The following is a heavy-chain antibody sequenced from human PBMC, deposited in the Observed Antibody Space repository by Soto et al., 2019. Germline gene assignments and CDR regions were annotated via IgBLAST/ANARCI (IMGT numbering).Heavy chain of an antibody. CDR3: ASSVFP. Sequence: WIWIRQHPGKGLEWIGYIYYSGSTYYNPSLKSRVTISVDTSKNQFSLKLSSVTAADTAVYYCASSVFPWGQGTLVTVSS. D-gene: IGHD1-26*01. CDR2: IYYSGST. V-gene: IGHV4-31*02. J-gene: IGHJ5*02.